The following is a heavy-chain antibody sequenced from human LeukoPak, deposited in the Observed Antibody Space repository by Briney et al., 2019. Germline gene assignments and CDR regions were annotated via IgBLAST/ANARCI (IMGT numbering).Heavy chain of an antibody. Sequence: SETLSLTCAVYGGSFSGYYWSWIRQLPGKGLEWIGEINHSGSTNYNPSLKSRVTISVDTSKDQFSLKLSSVTAADTAVYYCARGVGYSYGFLDYWGQGTLVTVSS. CDR3: ARGVGYSYGFLDY. CDR1: GGSFSGYY. CDR2: INHSGST. J-gene: IGHJ4*02. D-gene: IGHD5-18*01. V-gene: IGHV4-34*01.